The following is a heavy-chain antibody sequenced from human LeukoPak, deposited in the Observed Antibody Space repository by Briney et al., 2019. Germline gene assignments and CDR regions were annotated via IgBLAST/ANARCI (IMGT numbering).Heavy chain of an antibody. J-gene: IGHJ5*02. D-gene: IGHD2-2*01. CDR1: GFTFSSYA. CDR2: ISSNGGST. V-gene: IGHV3-64*01. CDR3: ARDSSASSWAGWFDP. Sequence: GGSLRLSCAASGFTFSSYAMHWVRQAPGKGLEYVSAISSNGGSTYYANSVKGRFTISRDNSKNTLYLQMGSLRAEDMAVYYCARDSSASSWAGWFDPWGQGTLVTVSS.